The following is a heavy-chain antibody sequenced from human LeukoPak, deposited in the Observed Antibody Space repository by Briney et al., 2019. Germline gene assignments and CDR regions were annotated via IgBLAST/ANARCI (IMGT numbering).Heavy chain of an antibody. J-gene: IGHJ4*02. CDR1: GFTFSSIG. D-gene: IGHD2-8*01. CDR2: LWYDGRIK. Sequence: PGGSLSFSCAASGFTFSSIGTHGVRPVQGKGWGWLAVLWYDGRIKYYADSVKGRFTISRDNSKNTLYLQTNSLRADDTAVYYCAKPICCSNNSRRVPGVYCFDYWGQGTLVTVSS. CDR3: AKPICCSNNSRRVPGVYCFDY. V-gene: IGHV3-33*06.